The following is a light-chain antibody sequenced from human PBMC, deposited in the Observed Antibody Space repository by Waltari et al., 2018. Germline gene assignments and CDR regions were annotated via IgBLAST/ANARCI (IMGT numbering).Light chain of an antibody. CDR3: QSYDISLSAYV. V-gene: IGLV1-40*01. CDR1: SSNTGAGFD. J-gene: IGLJ3*02. CDR2: VNN. Sequence: QSVLTQPLSLSGAPGQRVTISCAGNSSNTGAGFDVHWYQQFPGSAPRLLISVNNNRPSGVPDRFSASKSGTSASLAVSGLQAQDEADYYCQSYDISLSAYVFGGGTKLTVL.